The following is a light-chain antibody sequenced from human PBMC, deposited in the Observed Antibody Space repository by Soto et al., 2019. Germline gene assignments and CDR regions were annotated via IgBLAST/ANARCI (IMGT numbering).Light chain of an antibody. Sequence: QSALTQPASVSGSPGQSITISCTGTSSDVGGYNYVSWYQQHPGKAPKLMIYEVSNRPSGVSNRFSGSKSGNTASLTISGLQAEDEADYYCSSYTSSSIRVFGTGTKLTVL. CDR2: EVS. CDR3: SSYTSSSIRV. V-gene: IGLV2-14*01. CDR1: SSDVGGYNY. J-gene: IGLJ1*01.